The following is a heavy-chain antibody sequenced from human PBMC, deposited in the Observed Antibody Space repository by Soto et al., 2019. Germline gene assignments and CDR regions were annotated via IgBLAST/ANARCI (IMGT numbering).Heavy chain of an antibody. V-gene: IGHV3-23*01. Sequence: GGSLRLSCSLSGFTLRSYALSWVRQAPGKGPEWVSSLSFSGTTAYYLDSVKGRFTISRDDSKNTLYLQMNSLRAEETAIYYCEKAAKDDQSLSYYLDDWGPGTLVTVSS. D-gene: IGHD3-16*02. J-gene: IGHJ4*02. CDR1: GFTLRSYA. CDR3: EKAAKDDQSLSYYLDD. CDR2: LSFSGTTA.